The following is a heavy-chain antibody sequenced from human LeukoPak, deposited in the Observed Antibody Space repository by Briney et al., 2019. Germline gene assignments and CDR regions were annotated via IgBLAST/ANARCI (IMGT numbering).Heavy chain of an antibody. Sequence: SETLSLTCSVSGGSIRNYYWIWIRQPPGKGLEWIGYIYYSGSTNYNPSLKSRITMSVDTSKNQFSLKLSSVTAADTAVYYCAKPSGIFGESISRDYYYYMDVWGKGTTVTVSS. V-gene: IGHV4-59*08. D-gene: IGHD3-3*01. CDR2: IYYSGST. CDR1: GGSIRNYY. CDR3: AKPSGIFGESISRDYYYYMDV. J-gene: IGHJ6*03.